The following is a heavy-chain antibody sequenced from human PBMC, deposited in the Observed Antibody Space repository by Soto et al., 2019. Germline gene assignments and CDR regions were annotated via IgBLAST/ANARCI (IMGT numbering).Heavy chain of an antibody. Sequence: QVQLVQSRGEVKKPGASVKVSCKTSGYSFTTYGFSWVRQAPGQGLEWMGWISGYNGNTNYAQKFQVRVTMTTDTSTSTAYMELRSLRSDDTAVYYCAREGPAPYYYYGMDVWGQGSTVTVSS. J-gene: IGHJ6*02. CDR2: ISGYNGNT. CDR3: AREGPAPYYYYGMDV. CDR1: GYSFTTYG. V-gene: IGHV1-18*01.